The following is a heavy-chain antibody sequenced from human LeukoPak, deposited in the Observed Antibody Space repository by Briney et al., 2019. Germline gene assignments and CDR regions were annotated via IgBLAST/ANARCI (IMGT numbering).Heavy chain of an antibody. J-gene: IGHJ6*03. D-gene: IGHD6-13*01. CDR1: GGSFSAYY. V-gene: IGHV4-34*01. CDR3: ARGRMGIAASYYYMDV. Sequence: SETLSLTCAVYGGSFSAYYWSWIRQPPGKGLEWIGEINHSGSTNYNPSLKSRVTISVDTSKNQFSLKLSSVTAADTAVYYCARGRMGIAASYYYMDVWGKGTTVTVSS. CDR2: INHSGST.